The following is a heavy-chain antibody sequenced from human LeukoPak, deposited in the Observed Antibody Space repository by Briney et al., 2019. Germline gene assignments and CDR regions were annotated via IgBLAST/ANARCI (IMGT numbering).Heavy chain of an antibody. D-gene: IGHD1-1*01. CDR3: ARDPGTTSYYFDY. Sequence: PGRSLRLSCVVSGFTFSRYGVHWVRQAPGKGLEWVALIWYDGSNKYYADSVKDRFTISRDDSKNTLYLQMNSLRAEDTAVYYCARDPGTTSYYFDYWGQGTLVTVSS. CDR1: GFTFSRYG. V-gene: IGHV3-33*01. J-gene: IGHJ4*02. CDR2: IWYDGSNK.